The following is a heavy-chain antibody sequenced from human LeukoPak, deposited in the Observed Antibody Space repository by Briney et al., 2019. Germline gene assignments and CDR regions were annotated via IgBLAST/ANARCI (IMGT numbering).Heavy chain of an antibody. CDR1: GYTFTGYY. Sequence: ASVKVSCKASGYTFTGYYMHWVRQAPGQGLEWMGWINPNSGDTNYTQKFQGRVTMTRDTSISTAYMELSRLRSDDTAVYYCASRQLPYKFDYWGQGTLVTVSS. CDR2: INPNSGDT. J-gene: IGHJ4*02. V-gene: IGHV1-2*02. D-gene: IGHD1-1*01. CDR3: ASRQLPYKFDY.